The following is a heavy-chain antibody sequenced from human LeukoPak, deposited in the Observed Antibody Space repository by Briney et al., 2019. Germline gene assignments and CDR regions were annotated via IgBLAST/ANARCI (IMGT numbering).Heavy chain of an antibody. J-gene: IGHJ4*02. CDR2: ISSSGNTI. CDR3: ARALWRTVVTAFGY. D-gene: IGHD4-23*01. Sequence: GGSLRLSCAASGFTFSSYEMNWVRQAPGKGLEWVSYISSSGNTIYHADSVKGRFTISRDNAKNSLYLQMNSLRAEDTAVYYCARALWRTVVTAFGYWGQGTLVTVSS. CDR1: GFTFSSYE. V-gene: IGHV3-48*03.